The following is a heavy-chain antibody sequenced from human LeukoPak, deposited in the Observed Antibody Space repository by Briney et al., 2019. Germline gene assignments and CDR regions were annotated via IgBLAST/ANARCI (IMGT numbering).Heavy chain of an antibody. CDR1: GGSIYISNYF. D-gene: IGHD3-22*01. CDR2: IYYSGST. J-gene: IGHJ4*02. CDR3: ARDTYYYDSSGYYYPLYFDY. V-gene: IGHV4-30-4*08. Sequence: SETLSLTCTVSGGSIYISNYFWAWIRQPPGKGLEWIGYIYYSGSTYYNPSLKSRVTISVDTSKNQFSLKLSSVTAADTAVYYCARDTYYYDSSGYYYPLYFDYWGQGTLVTVSS.